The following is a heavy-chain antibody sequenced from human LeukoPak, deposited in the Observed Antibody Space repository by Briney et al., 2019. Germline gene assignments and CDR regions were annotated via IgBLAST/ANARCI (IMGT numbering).Heavy chain of an antibody. V-gene: IGHV3-66*01. CDR3: AREGLSTGGYFDY. J-gene: IGHJ4*02. CDR2: IYSGGST. Sequence: GGSLRLSCAASGFTVSSNYMSWVRQAPGKGLEWVSVIYSGGSTYYADSVKGRFTISRDTSKNTLYLQMNSLRAEDTAVYYCAREGLSTGGYFDYWGQGTLVTVSS. D-gene: IGHD2-8*02. CDR1: GFTVSSNY.